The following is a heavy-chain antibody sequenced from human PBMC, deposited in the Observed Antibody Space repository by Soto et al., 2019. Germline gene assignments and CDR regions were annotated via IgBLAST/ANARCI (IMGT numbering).Heavy chain of an antibody. Sequence: EVQLVDSGGGLVQPGGSLRLSCAASGVIFSNYVMSWVRQAPGKGLEWVSSTSDSGGTSYYADSVKGRFTISRDNSKNTLYLQMNSLRAEDTAIYYCAKRPRALLTLDSWGKGTLVTVSS. D-gene: IGHD1-26*01. V-gene: IGHV3-23*04. CDR1: GVIFSNYV. J-gene: IGHJ4*02. CDR3: AKRPRALLTLDS. CDR2: TSDSGGTS.